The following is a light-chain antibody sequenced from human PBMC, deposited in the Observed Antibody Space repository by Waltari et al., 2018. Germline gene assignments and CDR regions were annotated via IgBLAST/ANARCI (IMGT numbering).Light chain of an antibody. CDR1: QSVRSR. J-gene: IGKJ3*01. CDR3: QQYHNWPPG. CDR2: DAS. Sequence: EMVMTQSPATLSVSLGERATLSCRASQSVRSRLAWYQQTPGQAHRLLVYDASTRATGVPARFSGSGSGTDFILTISGMQSEDFAVYYCQQYHNWPPGFGPGTKVDIK. V-gene: IGKV3-15*01.